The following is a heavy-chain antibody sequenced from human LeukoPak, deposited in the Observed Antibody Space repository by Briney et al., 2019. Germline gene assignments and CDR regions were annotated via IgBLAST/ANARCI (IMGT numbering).Heavy chain of an antibody. CDR2: VYYSGST. CDR3: ARDLPYNWNPGYFDY. J-gene: IGHJ4*02. CDR1: GGSISTTNYY. Sequence: SETLSLTCTVSGGSISTTNYYWGWIRQSPGKGLEWFGCVYYSGSTYYNPSLKSRVTISVDTPKNQFSLKLSSVTAADTAVYYCARDLPYNWNPGYFDYWGQGTLVTVSS. D-gene: IGHD1-20*01. V-gene: IGHV4-39*07.